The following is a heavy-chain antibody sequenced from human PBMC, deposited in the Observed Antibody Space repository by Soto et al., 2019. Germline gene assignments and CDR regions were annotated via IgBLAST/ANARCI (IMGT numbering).Heavy chain of an antibody. Sequence: GGSLRLSCAASGFTFSSYGMHWVRQAPGKGLEWVAVISYDGSNKYYADSVKGRFTISRDNSKNTLYLQMNSLRAEDTAVYYCAKDLPVITLEGDYWGQGTLVTVSS. CDR3: AKDLPVITLEGDY. CDR2: ISYDGSNK. D-gene: IGHD3-22*01. CDR1: GFTFSSYG. J-gene: IGHJ4*02. V-gene: IGHV3-30*18.